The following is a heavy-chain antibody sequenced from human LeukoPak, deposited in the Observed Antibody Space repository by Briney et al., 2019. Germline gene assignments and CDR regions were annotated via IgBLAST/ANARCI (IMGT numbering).Heavy chain of an antibody. CDR2: INWNGGST. CDR3: ARDSDSSGWSTFDY. Sequence: GGSLRLSCAASGFTFVDYGMSWVRQAPGKGLEWVSGINWNGGSTGYADSVKGRFTISRDNAKNSLYLQMNSLRAEDTALYYCARDSDSSGWSTFDYWGQGTLVTVSS. V-gene: IGHV3-20*04. J-gene: IGHJ4*02. CDR1: GFTFVDYG. D-gene: IGHD6-19*01.